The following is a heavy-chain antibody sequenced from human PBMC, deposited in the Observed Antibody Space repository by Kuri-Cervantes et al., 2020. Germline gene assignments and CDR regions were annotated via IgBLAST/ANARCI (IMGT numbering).Heavy chain of an antibody. D-gene: IGHD4-17*01. Sequence: ESLKISCAASGFTFSSYWMSWVRQAPGKGLEWVANIKQDGSEKYYVDSVKGRFTISRDNAKNSLYLQMNSLRAEDTAVYYCARTTTTVTTLPHDYWGQGTLVTVSS. V-gene: IGHV3-7*01. J-gene: IGHJ4*02. CDR3: ARTTTTVTTLPHDY. CDR2: IKQDGSEK. CDR1: GFTFSSYW.